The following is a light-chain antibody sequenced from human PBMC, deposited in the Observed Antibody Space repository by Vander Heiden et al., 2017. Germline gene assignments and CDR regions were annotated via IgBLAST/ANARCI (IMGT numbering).Light chain of an antibody. Sequence: QSALTQPASVSGSPGPSITISCTGTSSDVGNYNLVSWYQQHPGKAPKLMIDDVSKRPSGVANRFSGSKSGNTASLTISGLQAEDEADYYCCSYAGSSSYVFGTGTKVTVL. CDR1: SSDVGNYNL. CDR2: DVS. V-gene: IGLV2-23*02. J-gene: IGLJ1*01. CDR3: CSYAGSSSYV.